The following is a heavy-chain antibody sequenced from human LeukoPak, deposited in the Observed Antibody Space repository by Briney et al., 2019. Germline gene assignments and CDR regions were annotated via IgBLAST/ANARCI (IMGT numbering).Heavy chain of an antibody. CDR3: ARGGYSSGWSVFDY. J-gene: IGHJ4*02. Sequence: ASMKVSCKASGYTFTGYYMHWVRQAPGQGLEWMGWINPNSGGTNYAQKFQGWVTMTRDASISTAYMELSRLRSDDTAVYYCARGGYSSGWSVFDYWGQGTLLTVSS. CDR1: GYTFTGYY. D-gene: IGHD6-19*01. V-gene: IGHV1-2*04. CDR2: INPNSGGT.